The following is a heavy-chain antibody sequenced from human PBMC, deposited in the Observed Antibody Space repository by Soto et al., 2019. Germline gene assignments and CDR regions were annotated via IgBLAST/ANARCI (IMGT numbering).Heavy chain of an antibody. CDR1: GYSFTIYW. Sequence: GESLKISCKGSGYSFTIYWISWVRQMPGKGLEWMGRIDPSDSYTNYSPSFQGHVTISADKSISTAYLQWSSLKASDTAMYYCARLGTDTAMVTYGMDVWGQGTTVTVSS. CDR2: IDPSDSYT. D-gene: IGHD5-18*01. V-gene: IGHV5-10-1*01. J-gene: IGHJ6*02. CDR3: ARLGTDTAMVTYGMDV.